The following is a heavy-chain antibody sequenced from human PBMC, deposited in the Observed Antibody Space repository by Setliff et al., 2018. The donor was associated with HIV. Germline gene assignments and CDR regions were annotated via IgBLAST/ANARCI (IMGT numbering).Heavy chain of an antibody. Sequence: GASVKVSCKASGYTFTNYDINWVRQATGQGLEWMGWTIPIFGTANYAQQFQGRVTITADESTSTVYMELSSLRSEDTAVYYWAGGIVVVKGAFDFWGQGTMVTVSS. J-gene: IGHJ3*01. CDR3: AGGIVVVKGAFDF. CDR1: GYTFTNYD. CDR2: TIPIFGTA. V-gene: IGHV1-69*13. D-gene: IGHD3-22*01.